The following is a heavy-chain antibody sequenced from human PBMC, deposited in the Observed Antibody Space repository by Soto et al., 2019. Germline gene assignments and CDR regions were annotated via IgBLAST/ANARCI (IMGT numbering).Heavy chain of an antibody. CDR1: GGTFSSYA. V-gene: IGHV1-69*13. D-gene: IGHD3-22*01. CDR3: ARELNRDKYYYDSSGLPGLFDY. CDR2: IIPIFGTA. Sequence: ASVKVSCKASGGTFSSYAISWVRQAPGQGLEWMGGIIPIFGTANYAQKFQGRVTITADESTSTAYMELSSLRSEDTAVYYCARELNRDKYYYDSSGLPGLFDYWGQGTLVTVSS. J-gene: IGHJ4*02.